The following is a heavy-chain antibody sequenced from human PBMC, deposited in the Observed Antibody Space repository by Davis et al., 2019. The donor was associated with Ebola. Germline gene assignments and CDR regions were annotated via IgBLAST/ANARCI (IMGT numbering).Heavy chain of an antibody. CDR3: AHDSY. V-gene: IGHV3-21*01. Sequence: GESLKIFCTDSVITFSSYAMTWVRQAPGQGLEWVSSISSSSSYIYYADSVKGRFTISRDTAKNSLYLQMNSLRAEDTAVYYCAHDSYWGQGTLVTVSS. CDR2: ISSSSSYI. CDR1: VITFSSYA. J-gene: IGHJ4*02. D-gene: IGHD3-22*01.